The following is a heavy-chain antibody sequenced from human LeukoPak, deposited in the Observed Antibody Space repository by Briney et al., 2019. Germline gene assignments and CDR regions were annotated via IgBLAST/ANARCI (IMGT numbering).Heavy chain of an antibody. J-gene: IGHJ4*02. CDR2: IYPGDSDS. Sequence: GESLKISCKGSGYSFTSYWIGWVRQMPGKGLEWMGIIYPGDSDSRNSPSFQGQVTISADKSISTAYLQWSSLEASDTAMHYCARRRPGYCTGGSCYGYYFDYWGQGTLVTVSS. CDR3: ARRRPGYCTGGSCYGYYFDY. CDR1: GYSFTSYW. V-gene: IGHV5-51*01. D-gene: IGHD2-15*01.